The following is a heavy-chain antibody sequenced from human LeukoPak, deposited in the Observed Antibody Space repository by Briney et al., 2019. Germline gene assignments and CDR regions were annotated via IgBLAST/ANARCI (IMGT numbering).Heavy chain of an antibody. Sequence: TLSLTCTVSGGSISSGAYFWSSIRQHPGKGLDWIGFIYYSGTTYYDPSLESRVIISVDTSKNQFSLKLSSVTAADTAVYYCAREAYDSSGHRYFQHWGQGTLVTVSS. J-gene: IGHJ1*01. CDR1: GGSISSGAYF. CDR3: AREAYDSSGHRYFQH. CDR2: IYYSGTT. D-gene: IGHD3-22*01. V-gene: IGHV4-31*03.